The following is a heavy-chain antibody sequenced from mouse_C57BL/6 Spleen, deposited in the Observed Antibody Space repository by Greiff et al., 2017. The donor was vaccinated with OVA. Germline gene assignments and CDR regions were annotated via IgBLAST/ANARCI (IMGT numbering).Heavy chain of an antibody. Sequence: VQLKESGPELVKPGASVKMSCKASGYTFTDYNMHWVKQSHGKSLEWIGYINPNNGGTSYNQKFKGKATLTVNKSSSTAYMELRSLTSEDSAVYYCSRGVYYRAMDYWGQGTSVTVSS. CDR3: SRGVYYRAMDY. CDR1: GYTFTDYN. J-gene: IGHJ4*01. V-gene: IGHV1-22*01. D-gene: IGHD2-1*01. CDR2: INPNNGGT.